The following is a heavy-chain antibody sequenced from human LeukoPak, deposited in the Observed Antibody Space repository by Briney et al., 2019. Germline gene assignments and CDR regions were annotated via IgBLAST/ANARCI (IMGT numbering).Heavy chain of an antibody. V-gene: IGHV3-48*03. CDR2: ISSSGSTI. D-gene: IGHD3-22*01. Sequence: GGTLRLSCAASGFTFSSYEMNWVRQAPGKGLEGVSYISSSGSTIYYADSVKGRFAISRDNAKNSLYLQMNSLRAEDTAVYYCARTSYDSSGYYYDSYAFDIWGQGTMVTVSS. J-gene: IGHJ3*02. CDR3: ARTSYDSSGYYYDSYAFDI. CDR1: GFTFSSYE.